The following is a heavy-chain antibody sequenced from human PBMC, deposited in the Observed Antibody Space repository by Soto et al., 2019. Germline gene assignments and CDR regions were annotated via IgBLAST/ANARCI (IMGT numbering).Heavy chain of an antibody. J-gene: IGHJ6*02. D-gene: IGHD6-13*01. CDR3: ARAVGAADHYYYGMDV. Sequence: ASVKGACKSSGYRFTSYAVHWGRQAKGQRLEWMGWINAGNGNTKYSQKFQGWVTMTRDTSISTAYMELGRLRSDDTAVYYCARAVGAADHYYYGMDVWGQGTTVTVSS. V-gene: IGHV1-3*01. CDR1: GYRFTSYA. CDR2: INAGNGNT.